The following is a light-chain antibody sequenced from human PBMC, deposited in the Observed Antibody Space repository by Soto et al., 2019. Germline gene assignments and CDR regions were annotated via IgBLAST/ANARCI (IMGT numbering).Light chain of an antibody. V-gene: IGKV3-20*01. CDR2: GAY. J-gene: IGKJ1*01. CDR1: QSVSSNH. CDR3: QQYDTSPWT. Sequence: IVLTQSPATLSLSPWYRSTLSFGSSQSVSSNHLAWYQQKPGQAPRLLIYGAYRRATGIPDRFSGSGSGTDFTLTISRLEPEDFAVYYCQQYDTSPWTFGQGTKVDIK.